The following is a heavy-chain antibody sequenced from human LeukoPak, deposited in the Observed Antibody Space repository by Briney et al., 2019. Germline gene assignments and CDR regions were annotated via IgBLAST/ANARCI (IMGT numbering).Heavy chain of an antibody. CDR1: GGSISRYY. CDR2: IYYSGST. Sequence: PSETLSLTCTVSGGSISRYYWSWIRQPPGKGLEWIGYIYYSGSTNYNPSLKSRVTISVDTSKNQFSLKLSSVTAADTPVCYCAASFVPFPMDVWGKGTTVTVSS. V-gene: IGHV4-59*08. J-gene: IGHJ6*03. CDR3: AASFVPFPMDV.